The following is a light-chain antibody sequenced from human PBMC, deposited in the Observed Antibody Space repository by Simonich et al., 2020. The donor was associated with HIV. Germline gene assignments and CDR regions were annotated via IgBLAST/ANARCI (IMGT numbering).Light chain of an antibody. V-gene: IGKV4-1*01. CDR2: WAS. CDR1: QSVLYSSNNKNY. J-gene: IGKJ4*01. CDR3: QQYYSTPLT. Sequence: DIVMTQSPDSLAVSLGERATINCKSSQSVLYSSNNKNYLAWYQQKPGQPPKLLIHWASTREAGVPERFSGSGSGTDFTLTISSLQAEDVAVYYCQQYYSTPLTFGGGTKVEI.